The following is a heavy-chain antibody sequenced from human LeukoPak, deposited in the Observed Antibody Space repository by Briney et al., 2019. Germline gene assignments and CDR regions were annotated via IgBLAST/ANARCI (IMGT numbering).Heavy chain of an antibody. CDR3: ARGRDCGGDCYYYYMDV. D-gene: IGHD2-21*01. Sequence: GASVKVSCKASGGTFSSYAISWVRQAPGQGLEWMGGIIPIFGTANYAQKYQGRVTITTDESTSTAYMELSSLRSEDTAVYYCARGRDCGGDCYYYYMDVWGKGTTVTVSS. CDR2: IIPIFGTA. J-gene: IGHJ6*03. V-gene: IGHV1-69*05. CDR1: GGTFSSYA.